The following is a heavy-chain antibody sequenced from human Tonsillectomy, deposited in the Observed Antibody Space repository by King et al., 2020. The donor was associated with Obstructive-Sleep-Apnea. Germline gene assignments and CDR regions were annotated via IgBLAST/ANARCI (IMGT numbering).Heavy chain of an antibody. CDR3: AKAPYDILTGYYIYFDY. Sequence: VQLVESGGGLVQPGGSLRLSCAASGFIFSSYAMTWVRQAPGKGLEWGSGSSGGSGGSTYYAAPWKDRFTIARDNSKNTRYLQMNSLRAEDTAVYYCAKAPYDILTGYYIYFDYWGQGTLVTVSS. D-gene: IGHD3-9*01. J-gene: IGHJ4*02. CDR1: GFIFSSYA. CDR2: SSGGSGGST. V-gene: IGHV3-23*04.